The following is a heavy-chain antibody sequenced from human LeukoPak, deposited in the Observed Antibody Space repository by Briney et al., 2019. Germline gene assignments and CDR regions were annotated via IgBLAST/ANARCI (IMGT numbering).Heavy chain of an antibody. CDR2: IWYDRSNK. D-gene: IGHD5-12*01. Sequence: GGSLRLSCAASGFTFSSYGMHWVCQAPGKGLEWVAVIWYDRSNKYYADSVKGRFTISRDNSKNTLYLQMNSLRAEDTAVYYCARDLTLVAIYYYYGMDVWGQGTTVTVSS. CDR3: ARDLTLVAIYYYYGMDV. CDR1: GFTFSSYG. J-gene: IGHJ6*02. V-gene: IGHV3-33*01.